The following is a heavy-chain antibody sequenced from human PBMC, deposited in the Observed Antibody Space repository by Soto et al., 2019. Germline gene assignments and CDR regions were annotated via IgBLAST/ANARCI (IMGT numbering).Heavy chain of an antibody. CDR1: GYTFTTYA. D-gene: IGHD3-22*01. CDR3: AREYESSGYFFDY. V-gene: IGHV1-3*01. Sequence: ASVKVSCKASGYTFTTYAMHWVRQAPGQRFEWMGWINAGNGNTKYSQKFQGRVTITWDASASTAYMELSSLRSEDTAVYYCAREYESSGYFFDYWGQGTLVTVSS. CDR2: INAGNGNT. J-gene: IGHJ4*02.